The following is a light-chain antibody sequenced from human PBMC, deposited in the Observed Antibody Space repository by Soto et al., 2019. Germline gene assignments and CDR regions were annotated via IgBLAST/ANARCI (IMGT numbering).Light chain of an antibody. CDR3: GQFVSSPPRT. V-gene: IGKV3-20*01. CDR1: QSVGDTF. Sequence: EIVLTQSPGTLSLSPGEKATLSCRASQSVGDTFLSWYQQKPSLAPRLLIYGVSNRATGIPDRFSGSGSGTDFILTISRLEPEDFALYYCGQFVSSPPRTFGQGTKVEIK. CDR2: GVS. J-gene: IGKJ1*01.